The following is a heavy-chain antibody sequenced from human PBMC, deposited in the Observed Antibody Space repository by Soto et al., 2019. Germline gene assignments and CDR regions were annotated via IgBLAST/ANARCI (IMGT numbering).Heavy chain of an antibody. CDR1: GYILSSYF. V-gene: IGHV1-46*01. CDR2: INPSGGRT. Sequence: GASVKVSCKASGYILSSYFMHWVRQAPGQGLEWMGIINPSGGRTTYAQKFQGRVTMTRDTSTSTVFMELSSLRSEDTAVYYCARGGRVVLLWCGESTLIDYWCQGTLVTVSS. CDR3: ARGGRVVLLWCGESTLIDY. D-gene: IGHD3-10*01. J-gene: IGHJ4*02.